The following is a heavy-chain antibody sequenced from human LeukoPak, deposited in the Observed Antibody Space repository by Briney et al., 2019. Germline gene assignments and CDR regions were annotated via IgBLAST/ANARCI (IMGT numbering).Heavy chain of an antibody. V-gene: IGHV1-46*01. CDR2: INPSGGST. J-gene: IGHJ3*02. Sequence: ASVKASCKASGYTFTSYYMHWVRQAPGQGLEWMGIINPSGGSTSYAQKFQGRVTMTRDTSTSTVYMELSSLRSEDTAVYYCARDRIPGVQLAMPGDAFDIWGQGTMVTVSS. D-gene: IGHD2-2*01. CDR1: GYTFTSYY. CDR3: ARDRIPGVQLAMPGDAFDI.